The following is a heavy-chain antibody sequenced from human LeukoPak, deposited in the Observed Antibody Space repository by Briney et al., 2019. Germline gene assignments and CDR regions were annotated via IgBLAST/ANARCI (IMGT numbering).Heavy chain of an antibody. V-gene: IGHV3-23*01. D-gene: IGHD3-3*01. CDR2: ISGSGGST. Sequence: GGSLRLSCAASGFTFSSYAMSWVRQAPGKGLEWVSAISGSGGSTYYADSVKGRFTISRDNSKNTLYLQMNSLRAEDTAVYYCAKDTVFWSGVSDDAFDIWGQGTMVTVSS. CDR3: AKDTVFWSGVSDDAFDI. J-gene: IGHJ3*02. CDR1: GFTFSSYA.